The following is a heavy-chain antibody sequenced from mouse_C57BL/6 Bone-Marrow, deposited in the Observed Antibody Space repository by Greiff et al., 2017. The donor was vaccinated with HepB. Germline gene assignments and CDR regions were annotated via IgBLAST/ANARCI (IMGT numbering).Heavy chain of an antibody. V-gene: IGHV1-19*01. J-gene: IGHJ3*01. Sequence: VQLQQSGPVLVKPGASVKMSCKASGYTFTDYYMNWVKQSHGKSLEWIGVINPYNGDTNYNQKFKGKATLTVDKSSSTAYMELNSLTSEDSAVYYCARWTWFAYWGQGTLVTVSA. CDR3: ARWTWFAY. CDR2: INPYNGDT. CDR1: GYTFTDYY.